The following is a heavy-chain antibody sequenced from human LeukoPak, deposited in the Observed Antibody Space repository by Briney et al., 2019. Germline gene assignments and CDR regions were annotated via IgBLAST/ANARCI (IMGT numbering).Heavy chain of an antibody. CDR2: ISGIGDNT. CDR3: AKTAKPVRGVKYYYYYYYMDV. CDR1: GFSFTNFA. V-gene: IGHV3-23*01. D-gene: IGHD3-10*01. Sequence: PGGSLRLSCQASGFSFTNFAMAWLRQAPGRGLEGVAGISGIGDNTFYTDSVKGRFTVSRDNSKNTLYLQMNSLRAEDTAVYYCAKTAKPVRGVKYYYYYYYMDVWGKGTTVTVSS. J-gene: IGHJ6*03.